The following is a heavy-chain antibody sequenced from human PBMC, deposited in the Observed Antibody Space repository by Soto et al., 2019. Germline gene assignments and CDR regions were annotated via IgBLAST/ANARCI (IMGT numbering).Heavy chain of an antibody. Sequence: EVQLLESGGGLVQPGGSLRLSCAASGFTFSSYAMSWVRQAPGKGLEWVSAISGSGGSTYYADSVKGLFTISRYNSKNTLYLQMNSLSAEDTAVYYFAKYWWLPAGAYDFSCQGTLVTVST. D-gene: IGHD5-12*01. CDR2: ISGSGGST. V-gene: IGHV3-23*01. J-gene: IGHJ4*02. CDR1: GFTFSSYA. CDR3: AKYWWLPAGAYDF.